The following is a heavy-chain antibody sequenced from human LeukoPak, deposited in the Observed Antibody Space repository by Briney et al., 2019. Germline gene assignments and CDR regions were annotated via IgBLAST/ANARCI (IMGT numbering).Heavy chain of an antibody. CDR2: ITGDSGNT. CDR3: ARGAGYDYVWKSYRYYDF. D-gene: IGHD3-16*02. CDR1: GYTFTNYG. Sequence: ASVKVSCKASGYTFTNYGVSWVRQAPGQGLEWTGWITGDSGNTHYAQNFQGRVTMTTDTSTSTVYMELRSLRSDDTAVYYCARGAGYDYVWKSYRYYDFWGQGTLVTGPS. V-gene: IGHV1-18*01. J-gene: IGHJ4*02.